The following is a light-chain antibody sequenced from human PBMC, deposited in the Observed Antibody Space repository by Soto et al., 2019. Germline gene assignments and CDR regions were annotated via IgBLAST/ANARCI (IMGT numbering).Light chain of an antibody. CDR2: DAS. CDR1: QSVDNDY. J-gene: IGKJ1*01. CDR3: QQYDISPWT. Sequence: EIVLTQSPGTLALSPGERATLSCRASQSVDNDYLAWYQQKPGQAPRLLIRDASSRATGIPDRFSGSGSATDFTLTISRLEPEDFAVYYCQQYDISPWTFGQGTKVELK. V-gene: IGKV3-20*01.